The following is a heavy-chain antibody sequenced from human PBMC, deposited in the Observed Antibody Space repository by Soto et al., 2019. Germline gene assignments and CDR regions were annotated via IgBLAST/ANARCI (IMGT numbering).Heavy chain of an antibody. Sequence: QVQLVEPGGGLVKHGGSLRLSCAASRFTFSDYYMSWIRHAPGKGLEWISSISSTSGAIFYADSVQGRFTISRDNAKNSLYLQMSSLRAEDTAVYYCASMFSRYDPLYYFGSWGQGTLVTVSS. CDR2: ISSTSGAI. CDR3: ASMFSRYDPLYYFGS. J-gene: IGHJ4*02. V-gene: IGHV3-11*01. CDR1: RFTFSDYY. D-gene: IGHD1-1*01.